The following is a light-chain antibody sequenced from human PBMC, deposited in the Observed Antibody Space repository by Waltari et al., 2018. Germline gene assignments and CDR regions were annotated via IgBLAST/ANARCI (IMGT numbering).Light chain of an antibody. J-gene: IGKJ1*01. Sequence: EIVLTQSPGTLSLSPGERATLACRASQSIGRSLVWYQQKPGQASRLLIYDVSRRATGIPDRFSGSGYVTDFSLTISRLEPEDFAVYYCQKYERLPATFGQGTTVEIK. CDR1: QSIGRS. V-gene: IGKV3-20*01. CDR3: QKYERLPAT. CDR2: DVS.